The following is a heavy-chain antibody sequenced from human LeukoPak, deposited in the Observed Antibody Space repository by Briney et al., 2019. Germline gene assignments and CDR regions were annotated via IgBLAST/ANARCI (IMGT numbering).Heavy chain of an antibody. Sequence: PGGSLGLSCSASGFAFTGHAMHWVRQAPGKGLEYVAGIGGDGFSAFYADSMSDRVTISRDNSKSTVHLQMTSPRGEDTAVYYCVRDVDYYASGSYLGYFDYWGQGTLVSVSS. CDR3: VRDVDYYASGSYLGYFDY. CDR1: GFAFTGHA. V-gene: IGHV3-64D*06. D-gene: IGHD3-10*01. CDR2: IGGDGFSA. J-gene: IGHJ4*02.